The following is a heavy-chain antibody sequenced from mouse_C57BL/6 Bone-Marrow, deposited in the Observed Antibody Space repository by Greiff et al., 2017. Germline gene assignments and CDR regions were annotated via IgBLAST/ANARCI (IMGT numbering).Heavy chain of an antibody. J-gene: IGHJ4*01. Sequence: EVKLVESGGGLVQPGGSLKLSCAASGFTFSDYGMAWVRQAPRKGPEWVAFISNLAYSIYYADTVTGRFTISRENAKNTLYLEMSSLRSEDTAMYYCARRNYGNAMDYWGQGTSVTVSS. D-gene: IGHD1-1*01. CDR1: GFTFSDYG. CDR3: ARRNYGNAMDY. V-gene: IGHV5-15*04. CDR2: ISNLAYSI.